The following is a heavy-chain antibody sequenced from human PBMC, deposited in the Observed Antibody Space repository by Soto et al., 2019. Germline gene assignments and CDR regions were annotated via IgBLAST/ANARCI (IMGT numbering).Heavy chain of an antibody. D-gene: IGHD1-20*01. V-gene: IGHV3-13*01. CDR1: GFTFSSYD. CDR3: ARAYKRGHFDY. J-gene: IGHJ4*02. Sequence: RRLSCAASGFTFSSYDMHWVRQATGKGLEWVSAIGTAGDTYYPGSVKGRFTISRENAKNSLYLQMNSLRAGDTAVYYCARAYKRGHFDYWGQGXLVTVSS. CDR2: IGTAGDT.